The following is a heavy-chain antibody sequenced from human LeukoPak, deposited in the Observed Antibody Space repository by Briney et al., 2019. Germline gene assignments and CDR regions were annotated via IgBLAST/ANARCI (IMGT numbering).Heavy chain of an antibody. D-gene: IGHD3-16*01. CDR1: GFTFSSNY. CDR3: ARDTQGGYLDY. CDR2: VYSGSNT. V-gene: IGHV3-53*01. Sequence: PGGSLRLSCAASGFTFSSNYMSWVRQAPGKGLEWVSLVYSGSNTYYADSVKGRFTISRDNSKNTLYLQMNSLRAEDTAVYYCARDTQGGYLDYWGQGTLVTVSS. J-gene: IGHJ4*02.